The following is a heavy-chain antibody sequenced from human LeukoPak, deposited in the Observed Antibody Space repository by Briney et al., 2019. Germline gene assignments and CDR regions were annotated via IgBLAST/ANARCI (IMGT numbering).Heavy chain of an antibody. Sequence: GRSLRLSCAASGFTFSSYGMNWVRQAPGKGLEWVSFISSTGGTAYYADSVKGRFTISRDNAQNSLFLQMNSLRDEDTAVYYCARDRGLNYWGQGTLVTVSS. CDR2: ISSTGGTA. CDR3: ARDRGLNY. D-gene: IGHD5-24*01. CDR1: GFTFSSYG. J-gene: IGHJ4*02. V-gene: IGHV3-48*02.